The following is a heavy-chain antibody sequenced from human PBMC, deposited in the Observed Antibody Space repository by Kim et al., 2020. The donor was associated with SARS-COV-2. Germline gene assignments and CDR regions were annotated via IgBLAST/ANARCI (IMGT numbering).Heavy chain of an antibody. J-gene: IGHJ4*02. CDR3: ARSSPGYSYGFLDY. Sequence: NPALKSRVTISVDTSKNQFSLKMSSVTAADTAVYYCARSSPGYSYGFLDYWGQGTLVTVSS. V-gene: IGHV4-31*02. D-gene: IGHD5-18*01.